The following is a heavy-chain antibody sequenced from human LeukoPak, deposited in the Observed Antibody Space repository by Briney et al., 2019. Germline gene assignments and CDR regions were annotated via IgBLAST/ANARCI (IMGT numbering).Heavy chain of an antibody. V-gene: IGHV3-74*01. Sequence: GGSLRLSCAASGFSFSTYWMHWVRQAPGKGLVWVSRINSEGSGTDNADSVKGRFSISRDNGKNTVYLQMNSLRAEDTAVYYCARLNWQLDHYFDYWGQGTPVTVSS. J-gene: IGHJ4*02. CDR2: INSEGSGT. CDR3: ARLNWQLDHYFDY. D-gene: IGHD6-6*01. CDR1: GFSFSTYW.